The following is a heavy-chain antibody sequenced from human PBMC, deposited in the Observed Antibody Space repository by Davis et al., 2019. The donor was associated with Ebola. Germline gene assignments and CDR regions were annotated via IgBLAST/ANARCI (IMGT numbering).Heavy chain of an antibody. Sequence: MPSETLSLTCTVSGVSISSYYWSWIRQPAGKGLDWIGRIYNSGSTNYNPSLKSRVTISVDTSKNQFSLMLSSVTAADTAVYYCARGKGLKRGWFDPWGQGTLVTVSS. D-gene: IGHD3-16*01. J-gene: IGHJ5*02. CDR1: GVSISSYY. V-gene: IGHV4-4*07. CDR3: ARGKGLKRGWFDP. CDR2: IYNSGST.